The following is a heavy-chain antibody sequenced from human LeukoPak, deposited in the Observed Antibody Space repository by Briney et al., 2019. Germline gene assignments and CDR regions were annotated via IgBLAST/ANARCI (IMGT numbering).Heavy chain of an antibody. D-gene: IGHD3-3*01. CDR2: ISVYKGNT. CDR3: ARDVGSLYDFWSGYIDY. V-gene: IGHV1-18*01. Sequence: ASVKVSCKASGYRFNSYGINWVRQAPGQGLEWIGWISVYKGNTNYAQKFQGRVTITTDTSTNTAYLELRSLRSGDTAVYYCARDVGSLYDFWSGYIDYWGQGTLVTVSS. CDR1: GYRFNSYG. J-gene: IGHJ4*02.